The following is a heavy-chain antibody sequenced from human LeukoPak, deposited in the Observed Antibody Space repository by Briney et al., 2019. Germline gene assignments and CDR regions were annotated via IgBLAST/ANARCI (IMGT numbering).Heavy chain of an antibody. D-gene: IGHD2-2*01. CDR1: GYTFTGYY. Sequence: ASVKVSCKASGYTFTGYYMHWVRQAPGQGLEWMGWINPNSGGTNYALKFQGRVTMTRDTSISTAYMELSRLRSDDTAVYYCARDISKYQLLTTWGQGTLVTVSS. CDR2: INPNSGGT. J-gene: IGHJ5*02. V-gene: IGHV1-2*02. CDR3: ARDISKYQLLTT.